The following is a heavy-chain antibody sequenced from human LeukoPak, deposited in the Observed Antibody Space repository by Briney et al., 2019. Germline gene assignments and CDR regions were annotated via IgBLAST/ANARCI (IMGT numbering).Heavy chain of an antibody. J-gene: IGHJ5*02. CDR1: GGTFSSYA. CDR3: ARDLCSGGSCHNWFDP. Sequence: GASVKVSCKASGGTFSSYAISWVRQAPGQGLEWMGGIIPIFGTANYAQKFQGRVTITADESTSTAYMELSSLRSEDTAVYYCARDLCSGGSCHNWFDPWGQGTLVTVSS. CDR2: IIPIFGTA. D-gene: IGHD2-15*01. V-gene: IGHV1-69*13.